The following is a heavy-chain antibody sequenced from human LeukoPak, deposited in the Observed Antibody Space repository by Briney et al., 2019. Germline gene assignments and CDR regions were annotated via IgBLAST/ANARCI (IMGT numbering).Heavy chain of an antibody. V-gene: IGHV1-18*01. Sequence: ASVKVSCKASGYTFTSYGISWVRQAPGQGLEWMGWIGAYNGNTNYAQKFQGRVTMTTDTSTSTAYMELRSLRSDDTAVYYCARDLGITQSVLMEDWGQGTLVTVSS. J-gene: IGHJ4*02. CDR3: ARDLGITQSVLMED. CDR2: IGAYNGNT. D-gene: IGHD1-14*01. CDR1: GYTFTSYG.